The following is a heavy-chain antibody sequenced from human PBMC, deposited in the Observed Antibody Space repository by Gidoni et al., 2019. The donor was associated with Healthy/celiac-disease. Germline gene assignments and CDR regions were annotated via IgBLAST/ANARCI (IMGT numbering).Heavy chain of an antibody. CDR3: AKVVRQLWFLDY. Sequence: EGQLLESGGGLVQPGGSLRLSCAASGLTFSRYAMSWVRQCPGQGLEWVSAISGSGCSTYYADSVKVRFTISRDNSKNTLYLQMNSLRAEDTSVYYCAKVVRQLWFLDYWGQGTLVTVPS. V-gene: IGHV3-23*01. D-gene: IGHD5-18*01. J-gene: IGHJ4*02. CDR2: ISGSGCST. CDR1: GLTFSRYA.